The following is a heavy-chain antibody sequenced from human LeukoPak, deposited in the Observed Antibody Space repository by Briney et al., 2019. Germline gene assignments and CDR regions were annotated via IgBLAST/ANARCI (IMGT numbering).Heavy chain of an antibody. D-gene: IGHD6-13*01. V-gene: IGHV4-39*07. CDR2: IYHSGSA. Sequence: SETLSLTCTVSGDSISTSNSYWGWIREPPGKGLEWIGNIYHSGSAYYNPSLKSRVTISVDTSKNQFSLKLSSVTAADTAVYSCARDGEVLSSSWFSFDPWGQGTLVTVSS. CDR1: GDSISTSNSY. J-gene: IGHJ5*02. CDR3: ARDGEVLSSSWFSFDP.